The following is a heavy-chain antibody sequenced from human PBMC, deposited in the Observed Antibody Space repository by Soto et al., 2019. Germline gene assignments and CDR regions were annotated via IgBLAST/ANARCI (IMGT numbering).Heavy chain of an antibody. Sequence: GGSLRLSCAASGFTFDDYAMHWVRQAPGKGLEWVSGISWNSGSIGYADSVKGRFTISRDNAKNSLYLQMNSLRAEDTALYYCAKSDYRWYFDLWGRGTLVTVSS. CDR1: GFTFDDYA. V-gene: IGHV3-9*01. J-gene: IGHJ2*01. D-gene: IGHD4-17*01. CDR2: ISWNSGSI. CDR3: AKSDYRWYFDL.